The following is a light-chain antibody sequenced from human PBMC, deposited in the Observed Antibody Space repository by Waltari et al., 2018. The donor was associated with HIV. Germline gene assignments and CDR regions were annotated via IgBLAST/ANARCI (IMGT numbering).Light chain of an antibody. CDR2: KNN. CDR1: HSNIDNNF. V-gene: IGLV1-51*01. CDR3: ATCDNSLRGM. Sequence: LTQPPSAAPAPGQHVTRTSPGLHSNIDNNFIYWYQHPPGTAPKLHIYKNNRRPSRIPDRFSGSKTGTSATLGISGLQAGDEANYYCATCDNSLRGMFGGGTKLTVL. J-gene: IGLJ3*02.